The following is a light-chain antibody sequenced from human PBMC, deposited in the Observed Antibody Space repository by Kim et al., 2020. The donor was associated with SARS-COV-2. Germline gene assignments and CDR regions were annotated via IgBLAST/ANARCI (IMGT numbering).Light chain of an antibody. CDR3: QQYDGLPT. CDR1: QSVDTNY. CDR2: GAS. V-gene: IGKV3-20*01. Sequence: PGESATLSCRASQSVDTNYLAWYQQKPGQAPRLLIYGASSRATDIPNRFSGSGSGTDFTLTISRLEPEDFAVYYCQQYDGLPTFGGGTKVDI. J-gene: IGKJ4*01.